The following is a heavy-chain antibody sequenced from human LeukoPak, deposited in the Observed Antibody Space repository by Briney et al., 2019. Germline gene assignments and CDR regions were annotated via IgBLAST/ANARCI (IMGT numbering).Heavy chain of an antibody. Sequence: TGGSLRLSCAASGFTFSSFAMSWVRQAPGKGLEWVSAISGTTSSTYYADSVKGRFTISRDNAKNSLYLQMNSLRAEDTAVYYCARERRIAAAGDFDYWGQGTLVTVSS. CDR2: ISGTTSST. CDR3: ARERRIAAAGDFDY. CDR1: GFTFSSFA. D-gene: IGHD6-13*01. V-gene: IGHV3-21*04. J-gene: IGHJ4*02.